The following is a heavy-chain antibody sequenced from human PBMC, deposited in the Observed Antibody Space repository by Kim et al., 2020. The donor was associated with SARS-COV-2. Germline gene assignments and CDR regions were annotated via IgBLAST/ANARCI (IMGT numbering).Heavy chain of an antibody. V-gene: IGHV4-39*01. D-gene: IGHD6-13*01. J-gene: IGHJ4*02. Sequence: YTNPSLKSRVTKSVDTSKNPFSLKLSSVTAADTAVYYCAGPGIAAAGDDYWGQGTLVTVSS. CDR3: AGPGIAAAGDDY.